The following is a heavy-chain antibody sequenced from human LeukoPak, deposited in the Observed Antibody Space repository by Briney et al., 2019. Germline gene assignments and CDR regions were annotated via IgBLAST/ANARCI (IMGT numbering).Heavy chain of an antibody. CDR1: GGTFSSYA. Sequence: GASVKVSCKASGGTFSSYANSWVRQAPGQGLEWVGGIIPIFGTANYAQKFQGRVTMTEDTSTDTAYMELSSLRSQDTAVYYCATRNPHYGDYYIDYWGPGTLVTVSS. J-gene: IGHJ4*02. D-gene: IGHD4-17*01. CDR2: IIPIFGTA. V-gene: IGHV1-69*06. CDR3: ATRNPHYGDYYIDY.